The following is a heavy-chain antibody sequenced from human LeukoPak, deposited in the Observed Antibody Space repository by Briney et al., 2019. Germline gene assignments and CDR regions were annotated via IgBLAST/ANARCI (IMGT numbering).Heavy chain of an antibody. J-gene: IGHJ6*02. CDR3: ARGTDYYDSSGRYYYYGMDV. CDR1: GFSVSNNY. CDR2: ICGDGRT. D-gene: IGHD3-22*01. Sequence: GGSLRLSCVVSGFSVSNNYIIWVRQAPGNGLERVSVICGDGRTSHSASVRGRFTISRDNSKNIVSLQMNNLRAEDTAVYYCARGTDYYDSSGRYYYYGMDVWGQGTTVTVSS. V-gene: IGHV3-53*01.